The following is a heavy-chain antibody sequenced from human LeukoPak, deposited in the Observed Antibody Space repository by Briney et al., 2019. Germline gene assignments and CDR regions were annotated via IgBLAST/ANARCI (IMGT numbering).Heavy chain of an antibody. CDR2: INHSGST. CDR3: ARYPPGYSSSWYEGDYFDY. V-gene: IGHV4-34*01. CDR1: GFTFSNAW. J-gene: IGHJ4*02. Sequence: GSLRLSCAASGFTFSNAWMSWIRQPPGKGLEWIGEINHSGSTNYNPSLKSRVTISVDTSKNQFSLKLSSVTAADTAVYYCARYPPGYSSSWYEGDYFDYWGQGTLVTVSS. D-gene: IGHD6-13*01.